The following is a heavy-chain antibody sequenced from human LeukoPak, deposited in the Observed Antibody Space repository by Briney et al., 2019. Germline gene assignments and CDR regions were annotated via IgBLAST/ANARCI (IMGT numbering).Heavy chain of an antibody. D-gene: IGHD2-2*01. Sequence: GGSLRLSCAASGFTSSDYYMSWIRQAPGKGLEWVSYISSSSSYIYYADSVKGRFTISRDNAKNSLYLQMNSLRAEDTAVYYCARAGTRGYCSSTSCYERYWGQGTLVTVSS. CDR3: ARAGTRGYCSSTSCYERY. CDR1: GFTSSDYY. CDR2: ISSSSSYI. J-gene: IGHJ4*02. V-gene: IGHV3-11*06.